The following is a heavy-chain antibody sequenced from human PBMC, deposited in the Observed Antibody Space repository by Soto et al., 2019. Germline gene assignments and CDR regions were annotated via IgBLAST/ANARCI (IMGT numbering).Heavy chain of an antibody. D-gene: IGHD3-3*01. Sequence: ASVKVSCKASGGTFSTYAISWVREAPGQGLEWMGIINPSGGSTSYAQKFQGRVTMTRDTSTSTVYMELSSLRSEDTAVYYCAREALPYRYYYDFWSGPFDAFDIWGQGTMVTVSS. CDR2: INPSGGST. J-gene: IGHJ3*02. CDR1: GGTFSTYA. V-gene: IGHV1-46*01. CDR3: AREALPYRYYYDFWSGPFDAFDI.